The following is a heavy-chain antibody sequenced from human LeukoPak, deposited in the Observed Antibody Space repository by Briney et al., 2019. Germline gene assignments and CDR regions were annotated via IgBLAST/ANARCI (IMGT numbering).Heavy chain of an antibody. CDR1: GYTFTAYY. V-gene: IGHV1-2*02. CDR3: AREWNKYGSGSYFKL. Sequence: GASVKVSCKASGYTFTAYYLHWVRQAPGQGLEWMRWISTNSGSTNFAQKFKGRVTMTRDTSIATAYMDLTTLRSDDTAVYYCAREWNKYGSGSYFKLWGQGTLVTASS. J-gene: IGHJ4*02. D-gene: IGHD3-10*01. CDR2: ISTNSGST.